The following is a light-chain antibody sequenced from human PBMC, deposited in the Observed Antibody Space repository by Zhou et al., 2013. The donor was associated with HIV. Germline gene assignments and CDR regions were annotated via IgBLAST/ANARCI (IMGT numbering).Light chain of an antibody. CDR1: QSVSSN. CDR2: DTS. J-gene: IGKJ4*01. CDR3: QQHGSSPFT. Sequence: EIVMTQSPATLSVSPGERVTLSCRASQSVSSNLAWYQQNPGQAPRLLIYDTSTRATGIPDRFSGSGTGSGTDFTLTISRLEPEDVAVYYCQQHGSSPFTFGGGTKGGD. V-gene: IGKV3-20*01.